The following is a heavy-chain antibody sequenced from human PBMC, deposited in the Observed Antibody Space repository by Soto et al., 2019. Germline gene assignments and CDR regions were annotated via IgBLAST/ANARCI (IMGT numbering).Heavy chain of an antibody. Sequence: GAPVKVSCKASGYTFTSYYMHSLQQAHGQGLEWMGIINPSGGSTSYAQKFQGRVTMTRDTSTSTVYMELSSLRSEDTAVYYCARGLGCSGGSCYSGWDYWGQGTLVTVSS. D-gene: IGHD2-15*01. CDR1: GYTFTSYY. J-gene: IGHJ4*02. CDR2: INPSGGST. CDR3: ARGLGCSGGSCYSGWDY. V-gene: IGHV1-46*01.